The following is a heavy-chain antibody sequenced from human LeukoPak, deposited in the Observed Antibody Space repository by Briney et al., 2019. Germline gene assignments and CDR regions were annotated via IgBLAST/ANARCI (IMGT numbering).Heavy chain of an antibody. CDR2: IYYTGDT. D-gene: IGHD1-1*01. CDR1: GSSINSRNYY. CDR3: ARLTAVSIGQQFDY. V-gene: IGHV4-39*01. Sequence: SETLSLTCSVFGSSINSRNYYWAWIRQSPGKGLEWIASIYYTGDTYYNPSPQSRVSISADTSNNQFSLRLTSVTAADTAIFHCARLTAVSIGQQFDYWGQGILVTVSS. J-gene: IGHJ4*02.